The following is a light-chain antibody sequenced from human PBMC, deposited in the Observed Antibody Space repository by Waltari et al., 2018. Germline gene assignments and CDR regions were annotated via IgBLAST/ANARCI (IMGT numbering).Light chain of an antibody. CDR3: QHYGRLPVT. CDR2: GAS. V-gene: IGKV3-20*01. CDR1: QTIRES. Sequence: EIVLTQSPGTLSLSPGERATLSCRASQTIRESLAWYQQKPGQAPRLLIYGASSRAAGIPDRFSGSGSGTDFSLTISRLEPEDCAVYYCQHYGRLPVTFGRGTKVEIK. J-gene: IGKJ1*01.